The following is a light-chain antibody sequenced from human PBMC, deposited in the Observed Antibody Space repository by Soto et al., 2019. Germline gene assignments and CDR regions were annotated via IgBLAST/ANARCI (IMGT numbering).Light chain of an antibody. CDR2: EVS. CDR3: CSFTSITTYV. J-gene: IGLJ1*01. Sequence: QSVLTHPASVSGSRGQSITISCTGTSSDVGAYNYVSWYQQQPGKAPKLMISEVSNRPSGVSNRFSGSKSGNTASLIISGLQAEDEADYYCCSFTSITTYVFGTGTKVTVL. V-gene: IGLV2-14*01. CDR1: SSDVGAYNY.